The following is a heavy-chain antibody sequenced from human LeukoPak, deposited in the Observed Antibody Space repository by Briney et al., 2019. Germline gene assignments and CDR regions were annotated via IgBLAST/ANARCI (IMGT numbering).Heavy chain of an antibody. CDR2: IYYSGGT. J-gene: IGHJ4*02. D-gene: IGHD3-10*01. CDR3: ARLGVSGSYYNGLDY. CDR1: GGSISSYY. V-gene: IGHV4-59*01. Sequence: SETLSLTCTVSGGSISSYYWSWIRQPPGKGLEWIGYIYYSGGTNYNPSLKSRVTISVDTSKNQFSLKLSSVTAADTAVYYCARLGVSGSYYNGLDYWGQGTLVTVSS.